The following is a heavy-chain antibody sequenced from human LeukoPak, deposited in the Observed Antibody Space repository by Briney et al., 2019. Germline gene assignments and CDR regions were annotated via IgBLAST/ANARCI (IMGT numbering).Heavy chain of an antibody. J-gene: IGHJ4*02. D-gene: IGHD6-19*01. CDR1: GGSFSGYY. V-gene: IGHV4-34*01. Sequence: PSETLSLTCAVYGGSFSGYYWSWIRQPPGKGLEWIGEINHSGSTNYNPSLKSRVTISEDTSKNQFSLKLSSVTAADTAVYYCARDSGSSGWSPREYWGQGTLVTVSS. CDR2: INHSGST. CDR3: ARDSGSSGWSPREY.